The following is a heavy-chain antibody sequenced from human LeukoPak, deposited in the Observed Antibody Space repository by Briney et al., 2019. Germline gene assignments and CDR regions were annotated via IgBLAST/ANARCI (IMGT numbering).Heavy chain of an antibody. D-gene: IGHD3-3*01. Sequence: SETLSLTCNVSGGSIFISSYYWGWVRQSPGKGLEWIGSMSYGGPSYYNPSLKSRVTMSVDTSKNTFSLKVTSVTAADTAVYFCARHSGMVDRHFAHWGQGTLVPVSS. J-gene: IGHJ4*02. CDR3: ARHSGMVDRHFAH. V-gene: IGHV4-39*01. CDR2: MSYGGPS. CDR1: GGSIFISSYY.